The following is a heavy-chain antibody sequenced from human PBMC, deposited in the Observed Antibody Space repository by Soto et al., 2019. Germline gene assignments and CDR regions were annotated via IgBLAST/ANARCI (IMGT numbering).Heavy chain of an antibody. V-gene: IGHV4-59*01. Sequence: PSETLSLTCTVSGGSISSYYWSWIRQPPGKGLEWIGDIYYSGSTNYNPSLKSRVTISVDTSKNQFSLKLSSVTAADTAVYYCARDRGDERSFDSWGPGTLVTVSS. CDR1: GGSISSYY. J-gene: IGHJ4*02. CDR2: IYYSGST. CDR3: ARDRGDERSFDS. D-gene: IGHD2-21*02.